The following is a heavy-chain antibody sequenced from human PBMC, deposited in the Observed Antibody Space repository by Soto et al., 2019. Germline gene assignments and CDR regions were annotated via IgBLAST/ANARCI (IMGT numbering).Heavy chain of an antibody. CDR3: ARMYGYCSSTSCSLDY. CDR2: IYYSGST. J-gene: IGHJ4*02. V-gene: IGHV4-31*03. CDR1: GGSISSGGYY. D-gene: IGHD2-2*03. Sequence: SETLSLTCTVSGGSISSGGYYWSWIRQHPGKGLEWIGYIYYSGSTYYNPSLKSRVTISVDTSKNQFSLKLSSVTAADTAVYYCARMYGYCSSTSCSLDYWGQGTLVTVSS.